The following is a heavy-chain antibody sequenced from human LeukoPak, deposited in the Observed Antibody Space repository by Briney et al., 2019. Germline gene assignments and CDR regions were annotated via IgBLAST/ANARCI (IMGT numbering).Heavy chain of an antibody. CDR1: GFTFRSYS. D-gene: IGHD2-2*01. J-gene: IGHJ4*02. CDR2: ISSSSTYI. V-gene: IGHV3-21*01. CDR3: AREPWSTAYCSSTNCGLNS. Sequence: GGSLRLSCKTSGFTFRSYSMNWVRQAPRKGLEWASSISSSSTYIYYAESVKGRFTISRDNAKNSLYLQMNSLRAEDTAVYYCAREPWSTAYCSSTNCGLNSWGQGTLVTVSS.